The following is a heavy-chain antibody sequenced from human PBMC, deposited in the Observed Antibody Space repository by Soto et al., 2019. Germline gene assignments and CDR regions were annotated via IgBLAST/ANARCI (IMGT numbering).Heavy chain of an antibody. Sequence: GWSLRLSCATSGFIFSNYWMTWVRQAPGKGLDWVANIKQDGSQTFYVDSVKGRFTISRDNAKTSLYLEMKSLRAEDTAVYYCARGTDGYNYWANSLEYWGQGIPVTVSS. CDR1: GFIFSNYW. CDR2: IKQDGSQT. D-gene: IGHD5-12*01. V-gene: IGHV3-7*03. CDR3: ARGTDGYNYWANSLEY. J-gene: IGHJ4*02.